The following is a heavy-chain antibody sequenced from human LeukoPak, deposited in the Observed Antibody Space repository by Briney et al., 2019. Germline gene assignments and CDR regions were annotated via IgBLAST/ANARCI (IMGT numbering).Heavy chain of an antibody. V-gene: IGHV6-1*01. J-gene: IGHJ4*02. CDR1: GDSVSSNSAA. CDR2: TYYRSKWYN. Sequence: SQTLSLTCAISGDSVSSNSAAWNWIRQGTWRGLEWLGRTYYRSKWYNGYAVSVKSRITINPVTSKNQFSLQLNSVTPEDTAVYYCARGHGGYVDSWGQGTLVTVSS. D-gene: IGHD2-15*01. CDR3: ARGHGGYVDS.